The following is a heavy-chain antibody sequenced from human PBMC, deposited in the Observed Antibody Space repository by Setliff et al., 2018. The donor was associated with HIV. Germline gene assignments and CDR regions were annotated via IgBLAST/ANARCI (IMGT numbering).Heavy chain of an antibody. Sequence: AASVKVSCKASGYNFTNYGIGWVRQAPGRGLEYLGWIGTYSGNTDYAQSVQGRVTMTRDTSTGTVYMDLRSLRSDDTAMYYCAREKYGDKFDYWGQGTLVTVSS. D-gene: IGHD2-8*01. CDR2: IGTYSGNT. CDR3: AREKYGDKFDY. J-gene: IGHJ4*02. V-gene: IGHV1-18*01. CDR1: GYNFTNYG.